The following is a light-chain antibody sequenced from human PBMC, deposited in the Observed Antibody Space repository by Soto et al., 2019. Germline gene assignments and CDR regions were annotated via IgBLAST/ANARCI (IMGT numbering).Light chain of an antibody. V-gene: IGKV3-11*01. J-gene: IGKJ1*01. Sequence: EIVLTQSPATLSLSPGERVTVSCRASQSVSSYLAWYQQKPGQAPRLLIYDASNRATGIPARFSGSGSGTEFTLTIRSLQPDDFATYYCQHYNSYSEAFGQGTKVDI. CDR1: QSVSSY. CDR2: DAS. CDR3: QHYNSYSEA.